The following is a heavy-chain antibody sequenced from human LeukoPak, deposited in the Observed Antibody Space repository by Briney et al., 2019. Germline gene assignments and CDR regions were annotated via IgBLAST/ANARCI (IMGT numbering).Heavy chain of an antibody. CDR2: IYSGGST. CDR1: GFTVSSNY. D-gene: IGHD3-9*01. V-gene: IGHV3-66*01. CDR3: ARDRSYYDILTGSYGMDV. Sequence: GGSLRLSCAASGFTVSSNYMSWVRQAPGKGLEWVSVIYSGGSTYYADSVKGRFTISRDNSKNTLYLQMNSLRAEDTAVYYCARDRSYYDILTGSYGMDVWGQGTTVTVSS. J-gene: IGHJ6*02.